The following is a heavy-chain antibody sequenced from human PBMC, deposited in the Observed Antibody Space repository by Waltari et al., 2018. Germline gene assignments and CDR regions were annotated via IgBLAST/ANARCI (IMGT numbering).Heavy chain of an antibody. J-gene: IGHJ4*02. D-gene: IGHD2-2*01. Sequence: EVQLVESGGVVVQPGGSLRLSCAASGFTFDDYAMHWVRQAPGKGLEWVSLISGDGGSTYYAESVKGRFTISRDNSKNSLYLQMNSLRAEDTALYYCGVHCSSTSCLVDYWGQGTLVTVSS. CDR1: GFTFDDYA. CDR2: ISGDGGST. V-gene: IGHV3-43D*04. CDR3: GVHCSSTSCLVDY.